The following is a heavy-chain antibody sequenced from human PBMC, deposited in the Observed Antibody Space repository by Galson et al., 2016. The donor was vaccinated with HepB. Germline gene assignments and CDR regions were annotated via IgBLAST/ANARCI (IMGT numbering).Heavy chain of an antibody. J-gene: IGHJ4*02. CDR1: GFSFSDYW. D-gene: IGHD2-2*02. Sequence: SLRLSCAASGFSFSDYWMHWVRQPPGKAPVWLSRINSDGSNTNDAASVKGRFTISRDNAKNSLYLQMNSLRAEDTALYYCARAHVLYHSFDYWGQGTLVTVS. CDR3: ARAHVLYHSFDY. CDR2: INSDGSNT. V-gene: IGHV3-74*01.